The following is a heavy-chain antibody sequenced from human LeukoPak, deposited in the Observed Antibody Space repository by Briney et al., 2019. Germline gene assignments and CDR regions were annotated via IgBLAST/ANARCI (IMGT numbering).Heavy chain of an antibody. V-gene: IGHV3-66*01. Sequence: GGSLRLSRAASGFTVSSNYMSWVRQAPGKGLEWVSVIYSGGSTYYADSVKGRFTISRDNSKNTLYLQMNSLRAEDTAVYYCARDQGLYYFDYWGQGTLVTVSS. J-gene: IGHJ4*02. CDR1: GFTVSSNY. D-gene: IGHD3-16*01. CDR3: ARDQGLYYFDY. CDR2: IYSGGST.